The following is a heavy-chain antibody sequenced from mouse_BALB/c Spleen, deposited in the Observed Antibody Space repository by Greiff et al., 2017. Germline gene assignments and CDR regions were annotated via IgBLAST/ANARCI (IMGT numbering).Heavy chain of an antibody. J-gene: IGHJ2*01. CDR2: FYPGSGSI. CDR3: ARHGEALDGNDFDY. D-gene: IGHD2-1*01. Sequence: QVQLKQSGAELVKPGASVQLSCKASGYTFTEYIIHWVKPRSGQGLEWIGWFYPGSGSIKYNEKFKDKATLTADKSSSTVYMELSRLTSEDSAVYCGARHGEALDGNDFDYWGQGTTLTVSS. CDR1: GYTFTEYI. V-gene: IGHV1-62-2*01.